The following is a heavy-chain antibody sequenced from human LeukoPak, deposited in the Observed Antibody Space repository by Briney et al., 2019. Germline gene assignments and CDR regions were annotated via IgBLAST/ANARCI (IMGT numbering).Heavy chain of an antibody. CDR1: GGSISSYY. D-gene: IGHD6-19*01. Sequence: SETLSLTCTVSGGSISSYYWSWIRQPPGKGLEWIGYIYYSGSTNYNPSLKSRVTISVDTSKNQFSLKLSSVTAADTAVYYCARHLSLKAGYSSGWYTSFDPWGQGTLVTVSS. J-gene: IGHJ5*02. CDR3: ARHLSLKAGYSSGWYTSFDP. CDR2: IYYSGST. V-gene: IGHV4-59*08.